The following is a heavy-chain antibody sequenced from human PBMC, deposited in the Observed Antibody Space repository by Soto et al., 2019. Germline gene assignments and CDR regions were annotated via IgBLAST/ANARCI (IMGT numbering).Heavy chain of an antibody. CDR2: VWKDGSNR. J-gene: IGHJ4*02. V-gene: IGHV3-30*02. D-gene: IGHD5-18*01. CDR3: AKVPRGSNFGYYNF. CDR1: GITFSDYG. Sequence: GGSLRLSCAASGITFSDYGMHWVRQAPGKGLEWVAGVWKDGSNRYYVDSVKGRFTISRDNSKNTPYLQMNSLRDEDTAVYYCAKVPRGSNFGYYNFWGQGTLVTVSS.